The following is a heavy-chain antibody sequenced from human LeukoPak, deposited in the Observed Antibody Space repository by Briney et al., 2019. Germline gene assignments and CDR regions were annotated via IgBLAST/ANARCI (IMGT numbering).Heavy chain of an antibody. CDR2: IYYSGST. V-gene: IGHV4-59*01. CDR3: ARDLSRRAFDI. Sequence: PSETLSLTCTVSGGSISSYYWSWIRQPPGKGLEWIGYIYYSGSTNYNPSLKSRVPISVDTSKNQFSLKLSSVTAADTAVYYCARDLSRRAFDIWGQGTKVTVSS. CDR1: GGSISSYY. J-gene: IGHJ3*02.